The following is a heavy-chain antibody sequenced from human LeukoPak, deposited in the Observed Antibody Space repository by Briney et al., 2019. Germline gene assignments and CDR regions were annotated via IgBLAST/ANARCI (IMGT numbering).Heavy chain of an antibody. J-gene: IGHJ1*01. CDR2: ISNTGRDT. Sequence: GGSLRLSCVASGFIFRSYSMHWVRQAPGQGLEWLSGISNTGRDTNYADSLKGQFTISRDNSKNTVFLQMNSLRAEDTAEYFCAHQVPPNDEYFDHWGQGTLVTVSS. CDR3: AHQVPPNDEYFDH. V-gene: IGHV3-23*01. CDR1: GFIFRSYS.